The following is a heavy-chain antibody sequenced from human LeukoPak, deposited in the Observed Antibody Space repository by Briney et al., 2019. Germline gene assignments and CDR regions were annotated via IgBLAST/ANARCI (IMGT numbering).Heavy chain of an antibody. CDR3: ARSYHYYDSSGYPWLSQFDM. CDR1: GFTCDNYG. J-gene: IGHJ3*02. V-gene: IGHV3-20*04. D-gene: IGHD3-22*01. Sequence: GGSLRLSCAASGFTCDNYGMSWVRQAPGKGLEWVSGINWNSGSTGYTDTVKVRFTISRDNAKNSLYLQMNSLRAADTASYYCARSYHYYDSSGYPWLSQFDMWGQGTMVTVSS. CDR2: INWNSGST.